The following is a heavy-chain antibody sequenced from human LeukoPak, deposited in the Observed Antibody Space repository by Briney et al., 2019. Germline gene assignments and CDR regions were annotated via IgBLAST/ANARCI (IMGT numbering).Heavy chain of an antibody. V-gene: IGHV4-30-4*01. CDR1: GGSINSGDYY. CDR3: ARSRIEQPWFDP. J-gene: IGHJ5*02. Sequence: ASQTLSLTCTVSGGSINSGDYYWSWIRQPPGKGLEWIGYIYYSGITYYNPSLKSRVTISVDTSKNQFSLKLNSVTAADTAVYYCARSRIEQPWFDPWGQGTLVTVSS. D-gene: IGHD6-13*01. CDR2: IYYSGIT.